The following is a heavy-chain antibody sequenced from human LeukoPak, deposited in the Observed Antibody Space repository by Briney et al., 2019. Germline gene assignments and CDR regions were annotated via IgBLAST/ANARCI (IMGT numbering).Heavy chain of an antibody. V-gene: IGHV3-30-3*01. CDR2: ISYDGNNK. D-gene: IGHD3-22*01. CDR3: ARDLVGGWDDSSGYYYGYFDY. Sequence: PGTSLRLSCAASGFTFAIYAMHWVRQAPGKGLEWVAVISYDGNNKYYADSVKGRFTISRDNSKNTLYLQMNSLRAEDTAVYYCARDLVGGWDDSSGYYYGYFDYWGQGTLVTVSS. J-gene: IGHJ4*02. CDR1: GFTFAIYA.